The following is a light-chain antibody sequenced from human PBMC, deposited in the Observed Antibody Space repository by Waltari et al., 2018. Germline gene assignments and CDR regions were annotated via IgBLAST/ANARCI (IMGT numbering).Light chain of an antibody. CDR1: QSVSSY. CDR2: DAS. V-gene: IGKV3-11*01. CDR3: QQRSNWPPWT. J-gene: IGKJ1*01. Sequence: EIVLTQSPATLSLSPGERATTSCRASQSVSSYLAWYQQQPGQAPRLLIYDASNRATGIPARFSGSGSGTDFTLTISSLEPEDFAVYYCQQRSNWPPWTFGQGTKVEIK.